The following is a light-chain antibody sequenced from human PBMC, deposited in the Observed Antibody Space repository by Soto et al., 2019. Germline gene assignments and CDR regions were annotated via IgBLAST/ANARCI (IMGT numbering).Light chain of an antibody. Sequence: EIVLPQSPGTLSLSAGERATISCWASQSVSSSYLAWYQQKPGQAPRLLIYAASRRATGIPDRFSGSGSGTDFTRTISRLEPEEFAVYYCQQYGSSPWTFGQGTKVDIK. V-gene: IGKV3-20*01. J-gene: IGKJ1*01. CDR3: QQYGSSPWT. CDR1: QSVSSSY. CDR2: AAS.